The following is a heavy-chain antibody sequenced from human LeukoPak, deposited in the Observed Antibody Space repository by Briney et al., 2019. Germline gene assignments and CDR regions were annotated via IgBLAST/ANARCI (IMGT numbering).Heavy chain of an antibody. Sequence: GGSLRLSCAASGFTFSSYSMNWVRQAPGKGLEWVSSISSSSSYIYYADSVKGRFTISRDNAKNSLYLQMNSLRAEDTAVYYCARDVRFLKYMDVWGKGTTDTVSS. V-gene: IGHV3-21*01. J-gene: IGHJ6*03. CDR3: ARDVRFLKYMDV. CDR2: ISSSSSYI. D-gene: IGHD3-3*01. CDR1: GFTFSSYS.